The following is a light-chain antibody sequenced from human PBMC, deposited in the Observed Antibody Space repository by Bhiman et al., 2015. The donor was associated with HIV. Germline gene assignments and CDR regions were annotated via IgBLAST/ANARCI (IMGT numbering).Light chain of an antibody. CDR3: SSYAGSNTPYV. J-gene: IGLJ1*01. Sequence: QSALTQPLSASGSPGQSLTISCTGSRRDVGHSDFVSWYQQHPGKAPKLIIYEVTKRPSGVPDRFSGSKSANTASLTVSGLLAEDEADYYCSSYAGSNTPYVFGTGTKVTV. CDR1: RRDVGHSDF. CDR2: EVT. V-gene: IGLV2-8*01.